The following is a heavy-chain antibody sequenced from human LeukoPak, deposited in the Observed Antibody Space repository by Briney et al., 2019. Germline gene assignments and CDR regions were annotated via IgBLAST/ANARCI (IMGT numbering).Heavy chain of an antibody. J-gene: IGHJ6*03. Sequence: SGTLSLTCAVSGGSISSSNWWSWVRQPPGKGLEWIGEIYHSGSTNYNPSLKSRVTMSVDTSKNQFSLKLSSVTAADTAVYYCARDLSDPAPTPVGKTYYYYYMDVWGKGTTVTVSS. V-gene: IGHV4-4*02. CDR2: IYHSGST. D-gene: IGHD1/OR15-1a*01. CDR1: GGSISSSNW. CDR3: ARDLSDPAPTPVGKTYYYYYMDV.